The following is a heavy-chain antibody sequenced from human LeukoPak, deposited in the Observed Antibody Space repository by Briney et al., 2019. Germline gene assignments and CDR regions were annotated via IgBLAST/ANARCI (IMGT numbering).Heavy chain of an antibody. Sequence: ASVKVSCKASGHTFTGYQIHYVRQAPGQGLEWMGWITPNSGDTIYAQKFQGRVTMTRDTSINTAYMEVSGLTSDDTAIYFCARTFYDSGSFYSYWGQGTLVTVSS. J-gene: IGHJ4*02. CDR2: ITPNSGDT. CDR1: GHTFTGYQ. CDR3: ARTFYDSGSFYSY. V-gene: IGHV1-2*02. D-gene: IGHD3-10*01.